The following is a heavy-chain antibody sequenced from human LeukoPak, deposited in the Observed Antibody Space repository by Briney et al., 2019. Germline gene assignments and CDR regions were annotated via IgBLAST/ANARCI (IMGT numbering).Heavy chain of an antibody. CDR2: ISSNGGST. CDR3: TTHADYYDSSGLDY. CDR1: GFTFSSYA. V-gene: IGHV3-64*04. D-gene: IGHD3-22*01. Sequence: PGGSLRLSCSASGFTFSSYAMHWVRQAPGKGLEYVSAISSNGGSTYYADSVKGRFTISRDDSKNTLYLQMNSLKTEDTAVYYCTTHADYYDSSGLDYWGQGTLVTVSS. J-gene: IGHJ4*02.